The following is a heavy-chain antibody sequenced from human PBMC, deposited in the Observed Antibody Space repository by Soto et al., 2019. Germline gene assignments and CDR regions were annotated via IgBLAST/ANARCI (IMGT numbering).Heavy chain of an antibody. V-gene: IGHV3-23*01. CDR1: GFMFSDHG. CDR2: IDEDGSTT. Sequence: GESQKVSWAVSGFMFSDHGINWVRQAPGKGLEWVSSIDEDGSTTHYSDSVKGRFTISRDNSKNTLYLQMDSLRAEDTALYYCARVLYGFSYGKCDYWGQGTLVTVSS. CDR3: ARVLYGFSYGKCDY. D-gene: IGHD1-1*01. J-gene: IGHJ4*02.